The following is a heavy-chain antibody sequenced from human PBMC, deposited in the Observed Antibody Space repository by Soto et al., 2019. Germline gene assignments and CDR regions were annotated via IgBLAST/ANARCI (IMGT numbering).Heavy chain of an antibody. D-gene: IGHD3-10*01. J-gene: IGHJ5*02. V-gene: IGHV1-3*01. CDR3: ARSELRPPRLVPDL. CDR2: INAGNGNI. CDR1: GYIFSGYA. Sequence: QVSLVQSGAEVKKPGASVKVSCRASGYIFSGYAMYWVRQAPGQGLEWMGWINAGNGNIQYSQKSQGRVTLSRDTSATTVSLEWTRLTSEDTAFYSCARSELRPPRLVPDLWGQGTLVIVS.